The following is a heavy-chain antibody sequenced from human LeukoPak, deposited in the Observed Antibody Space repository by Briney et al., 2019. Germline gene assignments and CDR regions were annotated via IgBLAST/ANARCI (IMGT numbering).Heavy chain of an antibody. CDR1: GFTFSSYE. CDR3: ARDRIAARPQHGMDV. J-gene: IGHJ6*02. D-gene: IGHD6-6*01. Sequence: PGGSLRLSCAASGFTFSSYEMNWVRQAPGKGLEWVSYISSSGSTIYYADSVKGRFTISRDNAKNSLYLQMNSLRAEDTAVYYCARDRIAARPQHGMDVWGQGTTVTVSS. V-gene: IGHV3-48*03. CDR2: ISSSGSTI.